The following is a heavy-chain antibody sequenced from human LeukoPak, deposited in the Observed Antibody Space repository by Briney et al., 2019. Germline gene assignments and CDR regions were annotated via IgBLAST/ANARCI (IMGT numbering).Heavy chain of an antibody. CDR3: ARDCGGDCSPFDY. J-gene: IGHJ4*02. D-gene: IGHD2-21*02. CDR2: ISSSSSYI. V-gene: IGHV3-21*01. Sequence: GGSLRLXCAASGFTCSSYSMKWVRQAPGTGLEWVSSISSSSSYIYYADSVKGRFTISRDNAKNSLYLQMNSLRAEDTAVYYCARDCGGDCSPFDYWGQGTLVTVSS. CDR1: GFTCSSYS.